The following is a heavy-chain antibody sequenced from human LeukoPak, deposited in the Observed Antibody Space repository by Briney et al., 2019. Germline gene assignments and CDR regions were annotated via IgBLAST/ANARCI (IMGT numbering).Heavy chain of an antibody. CDR3: ARDNGGYWFDP. CDR1: GLPFSNHW. V-gene: IGHV3-21*01. Sequence: GGSLRLSCAVSGLPFSNHWMTWVRQAPGKGLEWVSSISSSSSYIYYADSVKGRFTISRDNAKNSLYLQMNSLRAEDTAVYYCARDNGGYWFDPWGQGTLVTVSS. J-gene: IGHJ5*02. D-gene: IGHD3-10*01. CDR2: ISSSSSYI.